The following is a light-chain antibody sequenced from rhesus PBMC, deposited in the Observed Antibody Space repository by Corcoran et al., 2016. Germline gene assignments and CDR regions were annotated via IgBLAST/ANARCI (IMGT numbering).Light chain of an antibody. CDR3: QQYNSAPLT. J-gene: IGKJ4*01. CDR1: QSISSW. Sequence: DIQMTQSPSSLSASVGDKVTITCQASQSISSWVAWYQQKPGKAPKPLIYKASRLESGVPSRFSGSGSATDFTLTISSLQPDDFATYYCQQYNSAPLTFGGGTKVELK. V-gene: IGKV1-16*01. CDR2: KAS.